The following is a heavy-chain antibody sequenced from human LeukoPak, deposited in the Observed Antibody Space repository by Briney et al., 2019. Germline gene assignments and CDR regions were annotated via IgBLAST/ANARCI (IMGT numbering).Heavy chain of an antibody. CDR2: ISSSGSTI. J-gene: IGHJ4*02. Sequence: GGSLRLSCAASGFTFSSYEMNWVRQAPGKGLEWVSYISSSGSTIYYADSAKGRFAISRDNAKNSLYLQMNSLRAEDTAVYYCARGVQGIAATTSYWGQGTLVTVSS. D-gene: IGHD1-20*01. CDR3: ARGVQGIAATTSY. CDR1: GFTFSSYE. V-gene: IGHV3-48*03.